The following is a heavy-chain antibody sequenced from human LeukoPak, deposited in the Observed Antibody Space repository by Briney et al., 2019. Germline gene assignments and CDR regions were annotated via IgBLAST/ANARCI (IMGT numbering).Heavy chain of an antibody. CDR2: IYYSGST. V-gene: IGHV4-59*01. CDR3: ALVRRSAVAGLWLDY. Sequence: KPSETLSLTCTVSGGSISSYYWSWIRQPPGKGLEWSGYIYYSGSTNYNPSLTSRVTISVDTSKNQYALKLSSVTAAVTAGYYCALVRRSAVAGLWLDYWGQGTLVTVSS. J-gene: IGHJ4*02. CDR1: GGSISSYY. D-gene: IGHD6-19*01.